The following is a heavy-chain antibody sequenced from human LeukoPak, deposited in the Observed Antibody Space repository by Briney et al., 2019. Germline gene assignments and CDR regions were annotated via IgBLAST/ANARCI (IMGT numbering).Heavy chain of an antibody. CDR2: ISAYNGNT. V-gene: IGHV1-18*01. D-gene: IGHD2-2*01. CDR3: ARDQQYQLLRNWFDH. Sequence: ASVKVSCKASGYTFTSYGISWVRQAPGQGLEWMGWISAYNGNTNYAQKLQGRVTMTTDTSTSTAYMELRSLRSDDTAVYYCARDQQYQLLRNWFDHWGQGTLVTVSS. J-gene: IGHJ5*02. CDR1: GYTFTSYG.